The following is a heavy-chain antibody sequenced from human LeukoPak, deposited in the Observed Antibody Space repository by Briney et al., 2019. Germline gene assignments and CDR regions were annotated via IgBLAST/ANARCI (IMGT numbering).Heavy chain of an antibody. V-gene: IGHV4-30-4*08. CDR3: ARDSSGWYGWYFDL. CDR2: IYYSGST. J-gene: IGHJ2*01. Sequence: SETLPLTCTVSGGSISSGDYYWSWIRQPPGKGLEWIGYIYYSGSTYYNPSLKSRVTISVDTSKNQFSLKLSSVTAADTAVYYCARDSSGWYGWYFDLWGRGTLVTVSS. CDR1: GGSISSGDYY. D-gene: IGHD6-19*01.